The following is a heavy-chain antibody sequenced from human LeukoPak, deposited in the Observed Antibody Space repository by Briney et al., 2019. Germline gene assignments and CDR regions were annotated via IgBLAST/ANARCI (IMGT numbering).Heavy chain of an antibody. CDR2: IYTSGST. Sequence: ASETLSLTCTVSGGSISSYYWSWIRQPAGKGLEWIGRIYTSGSTNYNPSLKSRVTMSVDTSKNQFPLKLSSVTAADTAVYYCARGNIVVVPAAPWFDPWGQGTLVTVSS. V-gene: IGHV4-4*07. D-gene: IGHD2-2*01. CDR3: ARGNIVVVPAAPWFDP. J-gene: IGHJ5*02. CDR1: GGSISSYY.